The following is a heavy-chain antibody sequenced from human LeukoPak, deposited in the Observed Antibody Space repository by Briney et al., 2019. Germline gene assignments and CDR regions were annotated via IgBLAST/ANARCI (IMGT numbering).Heavy chain of an antibody. D-gene: IGHD6-13*01. CDR1: GGSISSSSYY. V-gene: IGHV4-39*07. Sequence: PSETLSLTCTVSGGSISSSSYYWGWIRQPPGKGLEWIGSIYYSGSTYYNPSLKSRVTISVDTSKDQFSLKLSSVTAADTAVYYCAHSAAEEYDYYYYMDVWGKGTTVTVSS. J-gene: IGHJ6*03. CDR3: AHSAAEEYDYYYYMDV. CDR2: IYYSGST.